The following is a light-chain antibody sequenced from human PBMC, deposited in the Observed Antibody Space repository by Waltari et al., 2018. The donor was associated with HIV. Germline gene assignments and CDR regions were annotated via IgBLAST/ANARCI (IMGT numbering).Light chain of an antibody. V-gene: IGLV3-25*03. Sequence: SSELTQPPSVSVSPGQTARITCPGDASPKPYTPWFQQKPGQAPVVVIHKNTERPSGIPERFSASRSGTTVTLTISGVQADDEADYYCLSADSSGSYVFGPGTTVTVL. CDR1: ASPKPY. CDR3: LSADSSGSYV. CDR2: KNT. J-gene: IGLJ1*01.